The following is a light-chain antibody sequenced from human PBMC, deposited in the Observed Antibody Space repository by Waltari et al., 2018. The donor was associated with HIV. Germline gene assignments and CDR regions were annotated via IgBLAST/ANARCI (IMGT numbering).Light chain of an antibody. CDR1: SSDVGGYNY. V-gene: IGLV2-14*01. CDR2: AIS. CDR3: SSYSSSITLYVV. J-gene: IGLJ2*01. Sequence: QSALTQPASVSGSPGQSITISCTGTSSDVGGYNYVSWYQHHPGKTPNLLISAISNRASGVSNRFAGSKSGNTASLTISELQAEDEADYYCSSYSSSITLYVVFGGGTKLTVL.